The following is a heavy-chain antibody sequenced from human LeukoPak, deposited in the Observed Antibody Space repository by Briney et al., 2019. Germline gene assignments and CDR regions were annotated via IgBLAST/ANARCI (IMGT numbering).Heavy chain of an antibody. J-gene: IGHJ4*02. CDR3: TRGGPMVRGVIKPYDY. V-gene: IGHV3-49*04. CDR2: IRSKAYGGTT. D-gene: IGHD3-10*01. Sequence: GGSLRLSCTASGFTFGDYAMSCVRQGPGKGLEWVGFIRSKAYGGTTEYTASVKGRFTISRDDSKSIAYLQMNSLKTEDTAVYYCTRGGPMVRGVIKPYDYWGQGTLVTVSS. CDR1: GFTFGDYA.